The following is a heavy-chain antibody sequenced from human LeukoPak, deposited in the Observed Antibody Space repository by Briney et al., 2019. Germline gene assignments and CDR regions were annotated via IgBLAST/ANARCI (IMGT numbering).Heavy chain of an antibody. D-gene: IGHD3-16*02. CDR3: ARSPYDYVWGSYRYLYYFDY. Sequence: SETLSLTCAVDGGSFSGYYWSWIRQPPGKGLEWIGEINHSGSTNYNPSLKSRVTISVDTSKNQFSLKLSSVTAADTAVYYCARSPYDYVWGSYRYLYYFDYWGQGTLVTVSS. CDR1: GGSFSGYY. V-gene: IGHV4-34*01. J-gene: IGHJ4*02. CDR2: INHSGST.